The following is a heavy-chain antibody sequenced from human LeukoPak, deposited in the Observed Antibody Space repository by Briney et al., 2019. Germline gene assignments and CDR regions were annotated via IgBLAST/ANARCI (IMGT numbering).Heavy chain of an antibody. J-gene: IGHJ3*02. Sequence: PSETLSLTCTVSGGSISSYYWSWIRQPPGKGLEWIGYIYYSGSTNYNPSLKSRVTISLDTSKNQFSLKLRSVTAADTAVYYCARELRDAFDIWGQGTMDIVSS. CDR2: IYYSGST. V-gene: IGHV4-59*01. CDR3: ARELRDAFDI. D-gene: IGHD3-16*01. CDR1: GGSISSYY.